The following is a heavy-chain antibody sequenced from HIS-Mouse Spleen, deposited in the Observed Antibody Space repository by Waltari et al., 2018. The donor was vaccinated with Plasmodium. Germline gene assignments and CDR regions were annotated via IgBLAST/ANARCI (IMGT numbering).Heavy chain of an antibody. CDR1: GGTFSSYA. CDR2: IIPILGIT. D-gene: IGHD6-13*01. CDR3: ARVLSIAAAGKDAFDI. V-gene: IGHV1-69*04. Sequence: QVQLVQSGAEVKKPGSSVKVSCKASGGTFSSYAISRVRQAPGQGLEWMGSIIPILGITNYAQNFQGRVTITADKSTSTAYMELSSLRSEDTAVYYCARVLSIAAAGKDAFDIWGQGTMVTVSS. J-gene: IGHJ3*02.